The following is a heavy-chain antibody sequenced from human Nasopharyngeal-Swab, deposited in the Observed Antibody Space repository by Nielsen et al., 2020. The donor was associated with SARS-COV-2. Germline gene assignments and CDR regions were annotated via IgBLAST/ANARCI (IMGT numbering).Heavy chain of an antibody. D-gene: IGHD6-6*01. CDR3: ARGGAARPGFDY. CDR2: IYYSGST. J-gene: IGHJ4*02. V-gene: IGHV4-31*02. Sequence: RQAPGKGLEWSGYIYYSGSTYYNPSLKRRVNISVDTSKNQFSLKLCSVTAADTAVYYCARGGAARPGFDYWGQGTLVTVSS.